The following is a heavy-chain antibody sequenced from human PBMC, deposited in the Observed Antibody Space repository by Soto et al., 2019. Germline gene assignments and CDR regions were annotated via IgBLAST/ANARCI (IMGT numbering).Heavy chain of an antibody. J-gene: IGHJ4*02. CDR2: INPNSGGT. CDR1: GYTFTGYY. Sequence: ASVKVSCKASGYTFTGYYVHWVRQAPGQGLEWMGWINPNSGGTNYAQKFQGWVTMTRDTSISTAYMELSRLRSDDTAVYYCARAGIAAAGEYFDYWGQGTLVTVSS. D-gene: IGHD6-13*01. CDR3: ARAGIAAAGEYFDY. V-gene: IGHV1-2*04.